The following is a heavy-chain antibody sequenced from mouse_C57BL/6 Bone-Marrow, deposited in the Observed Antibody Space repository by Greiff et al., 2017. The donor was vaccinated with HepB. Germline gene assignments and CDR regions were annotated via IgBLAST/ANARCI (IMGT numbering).Heavy chain of an antibody. CDR2: IWGVGST. CDR1: GFSLTSYG. V-gene: IGHV2-6*01. Sequence: VMLVESGPGLVAPSQSLSITCTVSGFSLTSYGVDWVRQSPGKGLEWLGVIWGVGSTNYNSALKSRLSISKDNSKSQVFLKMNSLQTDDTAMYYCASFDYELAYWGQGTLVTVSA. CDR3: ASFDYELAY. J-gene: IGHJ3*01. D-gene: IGHD2-4*01.